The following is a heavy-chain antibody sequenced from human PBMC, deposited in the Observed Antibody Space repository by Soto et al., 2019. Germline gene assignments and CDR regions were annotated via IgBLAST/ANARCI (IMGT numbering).Heavy chain of an antibody. J-gene: IGHJ6*02. D-gene: IGHD2-2*01. Sequence: GASVKVSCKASGGTFSSYAISWVRQAPGQGLEWMGGIIPIFGTANYAQKFQGRVTITADESTSTAYMELSSLRSEDTAVYYCADSSAAISYYYGMDVWGQGTTVTVSS. CDR2: IIPIFGTA. V-gene: IGHV1-69*13. CDR3: ADSSAAISYYYGMDV. CDR1: GGTFSSYA.